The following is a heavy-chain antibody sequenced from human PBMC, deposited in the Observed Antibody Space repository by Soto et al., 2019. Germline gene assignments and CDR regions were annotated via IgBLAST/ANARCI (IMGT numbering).Heavy chain of an antibody. D-gene: IGHD5-18*01. Sequence: PGGSLRLSCAASGFTFSSYGMHWVRQAPGKGLEWVAVIWYDGSNKYYADSVKGRFTISRDNSKNTLYLQMNSLRAEDTAVYYCARDTAIGFPNYWFDPWGQGTLVTVSS. CDR3: ARDTAIGFPNYWFDP. CDR1: GFTFSSYG. J-gene: IGHJ5*02. V-gene: IGHV3-33*01. CDR2: IWYDGSNK.